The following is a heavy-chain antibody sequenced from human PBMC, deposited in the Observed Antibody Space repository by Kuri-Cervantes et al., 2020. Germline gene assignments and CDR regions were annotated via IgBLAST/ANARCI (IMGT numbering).Heavy chain of an antibody. Sequence: KVSCKGSGYSFTSYWISWVRQMPGKGLEWMGIIYPGDSDTRYSPSFQGQVTISADKSISTAYLQWSSLKASDTAMYYCARLSIAAAGTQWGNWFDPWGQGTLVTVSS. J-gene: IGHJ5*02. CDR2: IYPGDSDT. CDR3: ARLSIAAAGTQWGNWFDP. D-gene: IGHD6-13*01. V-gene: IGHV5-51*01. CDR1: GYSFTSYW.